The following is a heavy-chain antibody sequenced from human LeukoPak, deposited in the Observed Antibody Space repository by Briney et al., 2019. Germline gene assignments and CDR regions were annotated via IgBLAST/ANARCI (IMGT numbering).Heavy chain of an antibody. D-gene: IGHD1-26*01. CDR3: AKLGSTDF. V-gene: IGHV1-8*01. Sequence: ASVKVSCNASGYTFINYDINWVRQATGQGLEWMGWMNPNTGSTGYAQNFQGRVTMTRNTSISTAYMELNSLRSEDTAVYYCAKLGSTDFWGQGTLVTVSS. CDR2: MNPNTGST. CDR1: GYTFINYD. J-gene: IGHJ4*02.